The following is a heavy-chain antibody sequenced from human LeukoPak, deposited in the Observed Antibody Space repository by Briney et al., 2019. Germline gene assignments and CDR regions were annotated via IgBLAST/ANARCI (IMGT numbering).Heavy chain of an antibody. Sequence: ASVKVSCKASGYTFTSNGISWVRQAPGQGLEWMGWISAYNGNTNYAQKVQGRVTMTTDTYTSTGYMELRSLRSDDTAVYYCARVAATIYWYYGMDVWGQGTTVTVPS. CDR2: ISAYNGNT. J-gene: IGHJ6*02. CDR1: GYTFTSNG. D-gene: IGHD6-13*01. V-gene: IGHV1-18*01. CDR3: ARVAATIYWYYGMDV.